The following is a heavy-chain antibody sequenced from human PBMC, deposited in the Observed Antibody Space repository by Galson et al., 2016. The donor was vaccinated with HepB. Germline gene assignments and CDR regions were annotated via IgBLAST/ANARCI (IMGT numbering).Heavy chain of an antibody. D-gene: IGHD3/OR15-3a*01. Sequence: SLRLSCAASGFSFSRYGMHWVRQAPGKGLEWVVVISHDGTTRFYADSVKGRFTISRDNAKNTLYLQMNSLRSEDTAVYYCARGRGQYDFWRGDVPEEDWFDPWCQGTLVTVSS. J-gene: IGHJ5*02. CDR2: ISHDGTTR. V-gene: IGHV3-30*03. CDR3: ARGRGQYDFWRGDVPEEDWFDP. CDR1: GFSFSRYG.